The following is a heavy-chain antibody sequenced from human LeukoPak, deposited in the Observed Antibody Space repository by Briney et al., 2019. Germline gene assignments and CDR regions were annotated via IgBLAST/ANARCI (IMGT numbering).Heavy chain of an antibody. CDR3: ARERSLITIFSI. Sequence: SQTLSLTCTVSGGSISSGSYYWSWIRQPAGKGLEWIGRIYTSGRTNYNPSLKSRVTISVDTSKNQFSLKLSSVTAADTAVYYCARERSLITIFSIWGQGTMVTVSS. J-gene: IGHJ3*02. V-gene: IGHV4-61*02. CDR2: IYTSGRT. CDR1: GGSISSGSYY. D-gene: IGHD3-3*01.